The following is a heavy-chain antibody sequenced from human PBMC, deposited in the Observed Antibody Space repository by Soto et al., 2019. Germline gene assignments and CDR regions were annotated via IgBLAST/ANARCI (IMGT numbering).Heavy chain of an antibody. V-gene: IGHV4-39*07. CDR2: MYYSGST. D-gene: IGHD6-13*01. J-gene: IGHJ5*02. CDR3: ARGGIAAAGKYNWFDP. Sequence: SETLSLTCTVSGGSISSSSYYWGWIRQPPGKGLEWIGTMYYSGSTYYNPSLKSRVTISVDTSKNQFSLKLSSVTAADTAVYYCARGGIAAAGKYNWFDPWGQGTLVTVS. CDR1: GGSISSSSYY.